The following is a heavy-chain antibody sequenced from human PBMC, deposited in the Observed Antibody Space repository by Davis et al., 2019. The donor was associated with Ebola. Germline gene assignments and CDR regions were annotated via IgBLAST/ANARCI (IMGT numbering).Heavy chain of an antibody. Sequence: ASVTVSCKASGYTFPSYAMHWVRQAPGQRLEWMGWINAGNGNTKYSQKFQGRVTITRDTSASTAYMELSSLRSEDTAVYYCAGVPVVVPADPYYYYYGMDVWGQGTTDTVSS. D-gene: IGHD2-2*01. CDR2: INAGNGNT. J-gene: IGHJ6*02. V-gene: IGHV1-3*01. CDR1: GYTFPSYA. CDR3: AGVPVVVPADPYYYYYGMDV.